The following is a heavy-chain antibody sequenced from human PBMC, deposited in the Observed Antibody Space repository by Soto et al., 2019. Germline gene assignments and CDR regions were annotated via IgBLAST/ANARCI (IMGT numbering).Heavy chain of an antibody. V-gene: IGHV4-30-2*01. CDR1: GGSISSGGYS. CDR3: ARLSGYSYGYVETFDY. Sequence: TLALTCAVSGGSISSGGYSWSWIRQPPGKGLEWIGYIYHSGSTYYNPSLKSRVTISVDRSKNQFSLKLSSVTAADTAVYYCARLSGYSYGYVETFDYWGQGTLVTVSS. J-gene: IGHJ4*02. D-gene: IGHD5-18*01. CDR2: IYHSGST.